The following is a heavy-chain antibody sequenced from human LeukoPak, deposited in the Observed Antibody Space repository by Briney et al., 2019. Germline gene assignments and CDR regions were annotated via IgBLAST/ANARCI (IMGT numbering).Heavy chain of an antibody. CDR3: ARAQPDYGSGDQFDY. V-gene: IGHV4-34*01. J-gene: IGHJ4*02. Sequence: SETLSLTCAVYGGSSSGYYWSWIRQPPGKGLEWIGEVNHSGSTNYNPSLKSRVTISVDTSKNQFSLKLSSVTAADTAVYYCARAQPDYGSGDQFDYWGQGTLVTVSS. CDR2: VNHSGST. D-gene: IGHD3-10*01. CDR1: GGSSSGYY.